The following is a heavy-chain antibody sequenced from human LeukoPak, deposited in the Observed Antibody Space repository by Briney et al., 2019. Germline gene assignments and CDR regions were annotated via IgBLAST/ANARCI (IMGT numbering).Heavy chain of an antibody. V-gene: IGHV4-34*01. CDR3: ARAYSGSYHLYYFDY. CDR2: INHSGSA. CDR1: GGSFSGYY. D-gene: IGHD1-26*01. Sequence: SETLSLTCAVYGGSFSGYYWSWIRQPPGKGLEWIGEINHSGSANYNPSLKSRVTISVDTSKNQFSLKLSSVTAADTAVYYCARAYSGSYHLYYFDYWGQGTLVTVSS. J-gene: IGHJ4*02.